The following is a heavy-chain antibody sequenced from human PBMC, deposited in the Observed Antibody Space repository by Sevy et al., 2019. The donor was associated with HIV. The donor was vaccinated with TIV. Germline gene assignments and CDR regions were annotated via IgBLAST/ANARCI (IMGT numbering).Heavy chain of an antibody. D-gene: IGHD5-18*01. Sequence: GGSLRLSCGASGFSISTHAMNWVRQAPGRGLELISGISATDGSTHYADSVKGRFTISRDNSKNTVHLQMNSLRAEDTALYYCAAGDTAFLADLDFWGQGTLVTVSS. CDR1: GFSISTHA. CDR2: ISATDGST. V-gene: IGHV3-23*01. CDR3: AAGDTAFLADLDF. J-gene: IGHJ4*02.